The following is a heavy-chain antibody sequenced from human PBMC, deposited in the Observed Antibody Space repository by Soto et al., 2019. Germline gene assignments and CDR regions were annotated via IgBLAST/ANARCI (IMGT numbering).Heavy chain of an antibody. D-gene: IGHD2-2*01. Sequence: GGSLRLSCAASGFTFSSYSMNWVRQAPGKGLEWVSSISSSSSYIYYADSVKGRFTISRDNAKNSLYLQMNSLRAEDTAVYYCAREMRVPAATYYYYYMDVWGKGTTVTVSS. CDR1: GFTFSSYS. CDR2: ISSSSSYI. V-gene: IGHV3-21*01. CDR3: AREMRVPAATYYYYYMDV. J-gene: IGHJ6*03.